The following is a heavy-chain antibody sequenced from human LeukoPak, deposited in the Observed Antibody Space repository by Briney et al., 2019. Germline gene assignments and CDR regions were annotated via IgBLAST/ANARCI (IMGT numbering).Heavy chain of an antibody. V-gene: IGHV3-23*01. CDR3: AKASWVSSADAVL. J-gene: IGHJ4*02. Sequence: GGSLRLSCAASGFIFSNYAMSWVRQAPAGGLEWVSSLRGDGETFYADSVKGRFTLSRDDSRNTVYLQLNNLRVEDTAVYYCAKASWVSSADAVLWGQGTLVTVSS. CDR1: GFIFSNYA. D-gene: IGHD3-16*01. CDR2: LRGDGET.